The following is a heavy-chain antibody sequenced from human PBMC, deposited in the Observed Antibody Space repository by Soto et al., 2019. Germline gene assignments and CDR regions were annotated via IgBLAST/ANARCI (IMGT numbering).Heavy chain of an antibody. CDR1: GGSISSSSYY. D-gene: IGHD3-10*01. CDR3: ARLPHYGSGSYGRYGMDV. J-gene: IGHJ6*02. Sequence: QLQLQESGPGLVKPSETLSLTCTVSGGSISSSSYYWGWIRQPPGKGLEWIGSIYYSGSTYYNPSLKRRVTISVDTSKNQFSLKLSSVTAADTAVYYCARLPHYGSGSYGRYGMDVWGQGTTVTVSS. CDR2: IYYSGST. V-gene: IGHV4-39*01.